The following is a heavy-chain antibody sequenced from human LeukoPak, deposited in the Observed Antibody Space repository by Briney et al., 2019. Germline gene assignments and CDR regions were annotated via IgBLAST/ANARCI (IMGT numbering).Heavy chain of an antibody. CDR2: ISYDGSNK. CDR1: GFTFSSYA. J-gene: IGHJ4*02. Sequence: GRSLRLSCAASGFTFSSYAMHWVRQAPGKGLEWVAVISYDGSNKYYADSVKGRFTISRDNSKNTLYPQMNSLRAEDTAVYYCARDFAVGAFDYWGQGTLVTVSS. CDR3: ARDFAVGAFDY. V-gene: IGHV3-30-3*01. D-gene: IGHD1-26*01.